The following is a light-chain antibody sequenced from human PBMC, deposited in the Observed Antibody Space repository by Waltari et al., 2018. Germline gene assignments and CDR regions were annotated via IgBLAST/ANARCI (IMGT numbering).Light chain of an antibody. V-gene: IGKV4-1*01. CDR3: QQYYGSPLT. Sequence: DIVMTQSPDSLAVSLGERATLNCQSSQTVLYSSNNKNYLAWFQQKPGQPPKLLIYWASTRESGVPDRFNGSGSGTDFTLTINSLQAEDVAVYYCQQYYGSPLTFGGGTKVEIK. CDR1: QTVLYSSNNKNY. CDR2: WAS. J-gene: IGKJ4*01.